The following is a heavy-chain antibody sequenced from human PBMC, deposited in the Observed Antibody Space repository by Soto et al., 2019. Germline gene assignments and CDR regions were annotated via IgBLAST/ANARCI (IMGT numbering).Heavy chain of an antibody. J-gene: IGHJ3*02. CDR2: IFANEEK. D-gene: IGHD1-20*01. CDR1: GFSLASGRLG. Sequence: QVTLKESGLVLVKPTETLTLTCTVSGFSLASGRLGVSWIRQPPGKALEWLAHIFANEEKRYTTSLKSRLSISKDTSKSQVVLTMTNMDPVDTATYFCARIPLYNSDDRGNYYGAFYIWGQGTTVTVSS. V-gene: IGHV2-26*01. CDR3: ARIPLYNSDDRGNYYGAFYI.